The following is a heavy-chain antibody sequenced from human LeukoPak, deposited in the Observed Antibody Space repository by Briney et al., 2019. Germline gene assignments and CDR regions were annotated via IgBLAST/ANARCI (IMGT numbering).Heavy chain of an antibody. V-gene: IGHV3-23*01. CDR1: GFAFSTYA. CDR2: IGGSGDST. Sequence: GGSLRLSCVASGFAFSTYAISGVRRAPGKGREGGSVIGGSGDSTYYADSVKGRFTISRDNSKNTLYLQMNSLRAEDTAVYYCAKNYYGSGSYCLYFDYWGQGTLVTVSS. CDR3: AKNYYGSGSYCLYFDY. D-gene: IGHD3-10*01. J-gene: IGHJ4*02.